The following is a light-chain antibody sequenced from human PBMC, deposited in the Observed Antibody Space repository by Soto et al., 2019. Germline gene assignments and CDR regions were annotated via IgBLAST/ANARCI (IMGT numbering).Light chain of an antibody. J-gene: IGKJ4*01. V-gene: IGKV3-15*01. CDR3: QQYNDWPLT. CDR2: GAS. CDR1: QRVNSN. Sequence: EKVMTQSPAALSVSPGERATLSCRASQRVNSNLAWYQQKPGQAPRLLLYGASTRATGIPARFSGSASGTEFTLTISGLQSEDSAVYFCQQYNDWPLTFGGGTKVEVK.